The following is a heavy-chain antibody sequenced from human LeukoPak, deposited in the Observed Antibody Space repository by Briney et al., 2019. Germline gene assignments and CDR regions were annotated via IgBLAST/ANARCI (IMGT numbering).Heavy chain of an antibody. CDR1: GFSFSSYG. CDR3: AILGDYYDTRGSSSNVFDI. CDR2: TRNKANSYTT. D-gene: IGHD3-22*01. Sequence: GGSLRLSCAASGFSFSSYGMHWVRQAPGKGLEWVGRTRNKANSYTTEYVASVKGRFTISRDDSKNSLYLQMNSLKTEDTAVYYCAILGDYYDTRGSSSNVFDIWGQGTMVTVSS. J-gene: IGHJ3*02. V-gene: IGHV3-72*01.